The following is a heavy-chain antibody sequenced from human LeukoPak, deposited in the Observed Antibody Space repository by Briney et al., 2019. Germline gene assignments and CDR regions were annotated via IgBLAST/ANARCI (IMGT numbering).Heavy chain of an antibody. CDR1: GYSISSGYY. D-gene: IGHD3-22*01. CDR2: IYHSGST. J-gene: IGHJ1*01. CDR3: ASYYYDSSGYYPEYFQH. Sequence: KPSETLSLTCAVSGYSISSGYYWGWIRQPPGKGLEWIGSIYHSGSTYYNPSLKSRVTISVDTSKNQFSLKLSSVTAADTAVYYCASYYYDSSGYYPEYFQHWGQGTLVTVSS. V-gene: IGHV4-38-2*01.